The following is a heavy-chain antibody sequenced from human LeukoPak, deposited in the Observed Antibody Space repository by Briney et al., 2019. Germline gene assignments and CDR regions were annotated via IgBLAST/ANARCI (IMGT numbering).Heavy chain of an antibody. Sequence: PSETLSLTCSVSGGSISSSSYYWDWVRWPPGKGLEWIGSTHYDGRTYYNPSLKSRVTISVDTSRNQFSLKLNSMTAADTAVYYCARRAGGYSHPYDYWGQGTLVTVSS. D-gene: IGHD4-23*01. CDR2: THYDGRT. CDR3: ARRAGGYSHPYDY. CDR1: GGSISSSSYY. V-gene: IGHV4-39*01. J-gene: IGHJ4*02.